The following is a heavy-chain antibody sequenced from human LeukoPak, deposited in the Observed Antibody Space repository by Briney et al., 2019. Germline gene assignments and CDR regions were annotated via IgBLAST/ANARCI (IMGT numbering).Heavy chain of an antibody. V-gene: IGHV3-74*01. CDR3: ASTIFGVVSPSYYYYMDV. CDR1: GFTFSSYW. D-gene: IGHD3-3*01. Sequence: PGGSLRLSCAVSGFTFSSYWMHWVRQVPGKGLVWVSRINTDGSSSSYADSVKGRFTISRDNAKSTLYLQMNSLRAEDTAVYYCASTIFGVVSPSYYYYMDVWGKGTTVTVSS. J-gene: IGHJ6*03. CDR2: INTDGSSS.